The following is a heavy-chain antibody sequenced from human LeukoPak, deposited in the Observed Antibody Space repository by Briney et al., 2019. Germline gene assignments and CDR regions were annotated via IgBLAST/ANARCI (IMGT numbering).Heavy chain of an antibody. Sequence: PSETLSLTCTVSGGSVSSSNYYWGWVRQPPGKGLEWVGSISYSGRTYQNPSLKSRVTMSLDTSKNQFSLMLKSVTATDTAVYYCARGPTVRRDYWGQGTLVTVSS. D-gene: IGHD3-10*01. CDR3: ARGPTVRRDY. CDR1: GGSVSSSNYY. CDR2: ISYSGRT. J-gene: IGHJ4*02. V-gene: IGHV4-39*07.